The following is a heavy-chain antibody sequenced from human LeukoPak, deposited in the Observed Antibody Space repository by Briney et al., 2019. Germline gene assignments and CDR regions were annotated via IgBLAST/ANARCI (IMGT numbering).Heavy chain of an antibody. CDR1: GDSISSYY. Sequence: SETLSLTCTVSGDSISSYYWSWLRQPPGKGLEWIGYIYDSGDTTYNPSLKSRATISRDTSKKKLCLKLSSVTAADAAVYYRAREYSSTWYRGPAEYFQHWGQGTLVTVSS. J-gene: IGHJ1*01. CDR3: AREYSSTWYRGPAEYFQH. V-gene: IGHV4-59*01. CDR2: IYDSGDT. D-gene: IGHD6-13*01.